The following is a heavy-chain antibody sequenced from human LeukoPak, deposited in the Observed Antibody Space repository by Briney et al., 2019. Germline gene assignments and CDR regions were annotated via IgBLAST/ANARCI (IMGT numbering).Heavy chain of an antibody. CDR2: ISGSGGST. Sequence: GGSLRLSCAASGFTFSSYAMSWVRQAPGKGLEWVSAISGSGGSTYYADSVKGRFTISRDNSKNTLYLQMNSLRAEDTAVYYCAKGVRESYSGSQEYFDYWGQGTLVTVSS. D-gene: IGHD1-26*01. CDR3: AKGVRESYSGSQEYFDY. CDR1: GFTFSSYA. V-gene: IGHV3-23*01. J-gene: IGHJ4*02.